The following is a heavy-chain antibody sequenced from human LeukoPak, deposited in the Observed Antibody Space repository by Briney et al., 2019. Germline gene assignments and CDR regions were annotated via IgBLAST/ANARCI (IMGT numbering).Heavy chain of an antibody. CDR2: IIPIFGTA. V-gene: IGHV1-69*13. CDR3: ATTDDLFPGGGSYYFDY. J-gene: IGHJ4*02. D-gene: IGHD2-21*01. Sequence: GASVKVSCKASGGTFSSYAISWVRQAPGQGLEWMGGIIPIFGTANYAQKFQGRVTITADESTSTAYMELSSLRSEDTAVYYCATTDDLFPGGGSYYFDYWGQGTLVTVSS. CDR1: GGTFSSYA.